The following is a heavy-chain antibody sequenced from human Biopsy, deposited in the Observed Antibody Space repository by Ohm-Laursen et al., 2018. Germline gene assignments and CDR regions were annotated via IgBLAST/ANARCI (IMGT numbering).Heavy chain of an antibody. CDR2: FAPENGKT. CDR1: GYAVTEFS. J-gene: IGHJ4*02. D-gene: IGHD1-1*01. Sequence: ASVTASCKVSGYAVTEFSMHWVRQAPGKGLEWMGGFAPENGKTIYAQKFQGRVTMTEDTSTDTAYMELSSLRSEDTAVYYCAADINVWNVNYWGQGTQVTVSS. CDR3: AADINVWNVNY. V-gene: IGHV1-24*01.